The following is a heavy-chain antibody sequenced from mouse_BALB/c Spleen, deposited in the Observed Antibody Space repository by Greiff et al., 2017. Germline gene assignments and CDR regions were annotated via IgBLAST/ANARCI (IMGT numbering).Heavy chain of an antibody. CDR1: GFTFSSYG. V-gene: IGHV5-6-3*01. Sequence: EVQGVESGGGLVQPGGSLKLSCAASGFTFSSYGMSWVRQTPDKRLELVATINSNGGSTYYPDSVKGRFTISRDNAKNTLYLQMSSLKSEDTAMYYCARVGYGAMDYWGQGTSVTVSS. CDR3: ARVGYGAMDY. D-gene: IGHD3-1*01. CDR2: INSNGGST. J-gene: IGHJ4*01.